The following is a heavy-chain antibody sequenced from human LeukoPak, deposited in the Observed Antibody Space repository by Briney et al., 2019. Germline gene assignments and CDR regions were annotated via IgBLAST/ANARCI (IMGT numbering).Heavy chain of an antibody. CDR2: ISSSSTHI. CDR1: GFPFRSYS. V-gene: IGHV3-21*01. CDR3: ARAEGSGSSFDY. J-gene: IGHJ4*02. Sequence: GGSLRLSCAASGFPFRSYSMNWVRQAPGKGLEWFSSISSSSTHIYYADSVKGRFTIFRDTDKNSLYLQMNSLRVEDTAVYYCARAEGSGSSFDYWGQGTLVTVSS. D-gene: IGHD3-10*01.